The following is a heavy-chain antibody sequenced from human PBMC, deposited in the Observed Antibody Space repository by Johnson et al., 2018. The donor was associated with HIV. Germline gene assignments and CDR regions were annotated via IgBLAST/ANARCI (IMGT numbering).Heavy chain of an antibody. Sequence: QVQLVESGGGVVQPGRSLRLSCAASGFTFSSYGMHWVRQAPGKGLEWVAVISYDGSNKYYADSVKGQFTISRDNSKNTLFLQMNSLRAEDTAVYYCAKALVGYSYGLSAFDFWGQGTMVTVSS. CDR3: AKALVGYSYGLSAFDF. J-gene: IGHJ3*01. V-gene: IGHV3-30*18. CDR2: ISYDGSNK. CDR1: GFTFSSYG. D-gene: IGHD5-18*01.